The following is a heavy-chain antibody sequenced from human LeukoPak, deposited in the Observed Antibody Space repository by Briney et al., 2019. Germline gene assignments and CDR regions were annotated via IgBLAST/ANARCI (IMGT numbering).Heavy chain of an antibody. CDR3: ARDPIAAVAFDY. CDR2: INHSGST. CDR1: GGSFSGYY. D-gene: IGHD6-25*01. Sequence: SETLSLTCAVYGGSFSGYYWSWIRQPPGKGLEWIGEINHSGSTNYNPSLKSRVTISVDTSKNQFSLKLSSVTAADTAVYYCARDPIAAVAFDYWGQGTLVTVSS. J-gene: IGHJ4*02. V-gene: IGHV4-34*01.